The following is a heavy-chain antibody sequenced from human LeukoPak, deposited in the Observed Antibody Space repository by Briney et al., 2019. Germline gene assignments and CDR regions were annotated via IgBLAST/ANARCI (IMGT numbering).Heavy chain of an antibody. CDR1: GYKLTNNW. CDR2: IYPGDSDT. Sequence: AGESLKISCQISGYKLTNNWIGWVRQMPGKGLEWMGIIYPGDSDTRYSPSFQGQVTISADKSISTAYLQWSSLKASDTAMYYCARRIVGATIADYWGQGTLVTVSS. V-gene: IGHV5-51*01. CDR3: ARRIVGATIADY. D-gene: IGHD1-26*01. J-gene: IGHJ4*02.